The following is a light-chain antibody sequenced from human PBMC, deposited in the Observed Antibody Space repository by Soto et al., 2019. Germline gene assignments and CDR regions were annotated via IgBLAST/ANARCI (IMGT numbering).Light chain of an antibody. CDR2: EVT. J-gene: IGLJ3*02. V-gene: IGLV2-14*01. Sequence: QSALTQPASVSGSPGQSISISCTGTSSDVGAYDRVSWYQHHPGKAPKLLIYEVTNRPSGVSTRFSGSKFANTASLTISGLQPEDEASYYCASYTRVDSWVFGGGTKLTAL. CDR3: ASYTRVDSWV. CDR1: SSDVGAYDR.